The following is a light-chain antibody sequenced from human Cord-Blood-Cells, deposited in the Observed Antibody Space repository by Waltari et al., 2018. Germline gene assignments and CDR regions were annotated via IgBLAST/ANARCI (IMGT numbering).Light chain of an antibody. V-gene: IGLV2-14*01. J-gene: IGLJ1*01. Sequence: QYALTQPASVSGSPGQSITISCTGTSSDVGGYNYVSWYQQHPDKAPKLMIYDVSNRPSGVSNRFSGSKSGNTASLTISGLQAEDEADYYCSSYTSSSIFYVFGTGTKVTVL. CDR3: SSYTSSSIFYV. CDR1: SSDVGGYNY. CDR2: DVS.